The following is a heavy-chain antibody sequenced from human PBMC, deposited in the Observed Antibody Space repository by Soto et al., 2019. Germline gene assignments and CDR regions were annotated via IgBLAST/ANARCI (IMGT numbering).Heavy chain of an antibody. CDR3: AVRSTYSHYYYAMDV. V-gene: IGHV1-69*01. J-gene: IGHJ6*02. D-gene: IGHD3-3*01. CDR1: GGTFTSYG. Sequence: SVKVSCKASGGTFTSYGIGWVRQAPGQGPELMGGIIPIFGTPNYAPKFRGRVTITADESTSTSYMEVTSLRSEDTAVYYCAVRSTYSHYYYAMDVWGQGTTVTVSS. CDR2: IIPIFGTP.